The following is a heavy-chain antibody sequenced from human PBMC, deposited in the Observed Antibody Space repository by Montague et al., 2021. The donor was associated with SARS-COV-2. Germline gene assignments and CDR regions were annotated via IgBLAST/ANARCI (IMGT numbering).Heavy chain of an antibody. CDR2: IYRDDDK. CDR1: GFSLRTSGVG. V-gene: IGHV2-5*02. J-gene: IGHJ4*02. Sequence: PALVKPTQTLTLTCSFSGFSLRTSGVGVGWIRQPPGKALEWLAVIYRDDDKRYSPSLKSRLTITKDTSKNQAVLTMTNMDPVDTATYYCVHSYADYLFDYWGQGTLVSVSS. D-gene: IGHD4-17*01. CDR3: VHSYADYLFDY.